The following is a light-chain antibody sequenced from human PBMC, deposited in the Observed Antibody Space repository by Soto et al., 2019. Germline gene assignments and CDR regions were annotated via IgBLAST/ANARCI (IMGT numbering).Light chain of an antibody. CDR3: QQYGGSPIT. CDR2: GAS. V-gene: IGKV3-20*01. Sequence: EIVLTQSPDTLSLSPGGRATLSCRASQSVTTRLAWYQQKPGQPPRLLISGASVRASGVPVRISGSESGTDFTLTISRLEPEDFALYYCQQYGGSPITFGLGTRLEIK. J-gene: IGKJ5*01. CDR1: QSVTTR.